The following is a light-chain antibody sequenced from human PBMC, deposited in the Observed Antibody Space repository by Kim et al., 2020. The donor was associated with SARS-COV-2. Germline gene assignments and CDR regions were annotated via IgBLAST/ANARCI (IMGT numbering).Light chain of an antibody. J-gene: IGKJ2*01. V-gene: IGKV1-33*01. CDR2: DAS. CDR3: QQYDNIPYT. Sequence: SAYVGDRVTITCQASQDISNYLNWYQQKPGTAPKLLIYDASNLETGVPSRFSGSGSGTDFPFTISSLPPEDIATYYCQQYDNIPYTFGRGTKLEI. CDR1: QDISNY.